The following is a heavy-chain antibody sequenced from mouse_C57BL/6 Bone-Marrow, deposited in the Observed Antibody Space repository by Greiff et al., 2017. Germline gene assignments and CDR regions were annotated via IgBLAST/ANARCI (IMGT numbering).Heavy chain of an antibody. CDR2: IDPENGDT. CDR3: TPNTTVEATDY. D-gene: IGHD1-1*01. Sequence: EVKLQQSGAELVRPGASVKLSCTASGFNIKDDYMHWVKQRPEQGLEWIGWIDPENGDTESASKFQGKATITADTSSNTAYLQLSSLTAEETAVYDCTPNTTVEATDYWGQGTTLTVSS. V-gene: IGHV14-4*01. J-gene: IGHJ2*01. CDR1: GFNIKDDY.